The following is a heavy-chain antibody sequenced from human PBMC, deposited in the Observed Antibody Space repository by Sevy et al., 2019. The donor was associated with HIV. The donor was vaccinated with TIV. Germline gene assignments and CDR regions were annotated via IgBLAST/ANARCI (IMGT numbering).Heavy chain of an antibody. D-gene: IGHD3-10*01. CDR3: AKEFGSYYYYGMDV. J-gene: IGHJ6*02. CDR1: GFTFSSYG. CDR2: ISYDGSNK. Sequence: GGSLRLSCAASGFTFSSYGMHWVRQAPGKGLEWVAVISYDGSNKYYADSVKGRFTISRDNSKNTLYLQMNGLRAEDTAVYYCAKEFGSYYYYGMDVWGQGTTVTVSS. V-gene: IGHV3-30*18.